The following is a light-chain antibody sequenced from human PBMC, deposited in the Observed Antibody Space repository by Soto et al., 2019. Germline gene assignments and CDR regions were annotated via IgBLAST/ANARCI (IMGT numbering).Light chain of an antibody. Sequence: IVLTQSPATLSLSPGERATLSCRASQSVSRYLAWYQQKPGQAPRLLIYDASNRATGIPARFSGSGSGTAFTLTISSLEPEDFAVYYWQQRSNWPSLTFGGGTKVEIK. J-gene: IGKJ4*01. V-gene: IGKV3-11*01. CDR2: DAS. CDR3: QQRSNWPSLT. CDR1: QSVSRY.